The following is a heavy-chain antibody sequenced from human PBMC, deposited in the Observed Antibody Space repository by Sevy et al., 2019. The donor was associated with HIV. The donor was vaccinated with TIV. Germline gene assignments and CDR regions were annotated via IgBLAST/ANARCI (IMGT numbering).Heavy chain of an antibody. V-gene: IGHV3-48*02. D-gene: IGHD5-18*01. Sequence: GGSLRLSCAASGFTFSSYSMNWVRRAPGKGLEWVSYISSSSSTIYYADSVKGRFTISRDNAKNSLYLQMNSLRDEDTAVYYCARDREGYSYGYLSYYYYYGMDVWGQGTTVTVSS. J-gene: IGHJ6*02. CDR3: ARDREGYSYGYLSYYYYYGMDV. CDR2: ISSSSSTI. CDR1: GFTFSSYS.